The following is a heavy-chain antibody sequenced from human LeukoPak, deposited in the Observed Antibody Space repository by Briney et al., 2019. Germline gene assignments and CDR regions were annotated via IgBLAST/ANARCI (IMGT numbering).Heavy chain of an antibody. Sequence: PPETLSLTCTVSGGSISSYYWSWIRQPAGKGLEWIGRIYTSGSTNYNPSLKSRVTMSVDTSKNQFSLKLSSVTAADTAVYYCARDLVLRFLEYAFDIWGQGTMVTVSS. V-gene: IGHV4-4*07. CDR3: ARDLVLRFLEYAFDI. CDR2: IYTSGST. CDR1: GGSISSYY. J-gene: IGHJ3*02. D-gene: IGHD3-3*01.